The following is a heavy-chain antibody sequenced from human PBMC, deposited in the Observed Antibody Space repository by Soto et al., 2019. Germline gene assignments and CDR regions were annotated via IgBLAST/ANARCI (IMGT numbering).Heavy chain of an antibody. D-gene: IGHD3-3*01. Sequence: PGGSLRLSCAASGFTFDDYAMHWVRQAPGKGLEWVSLISWDGGSTYYADSVKGRFTISRDNSKNSLYLQMNSLRAEDTALYYCAKDMKYDFRSGFDYWGQGTLVTVSS. V-gene: IGHV3-43D*04. J-gene: IGHJ4*02. CDR3: AKDMKYDFRSGFDY. CDR2: ISWDGGST. CDR1: GFTFDDYA.